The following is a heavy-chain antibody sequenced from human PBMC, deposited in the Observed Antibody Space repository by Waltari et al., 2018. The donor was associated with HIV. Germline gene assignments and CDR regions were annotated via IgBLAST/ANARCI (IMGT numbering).Heavy chain of an antibody. D-gene: IGHD3-10*01. CDR1: GFTVSSHY. CDR2: IYSGGST. J-gene: IGHJ4*02. V-gene: IGHV3-53*01. CDR3: ARDRWFGELPSFDY. Sequence: EVQLVESGGGLIQPGGSLRLSCAASGFTVSSHYMSWVRPAPGKGLEWVSVIYSGGSTYYADSVKGRFTISRDNSKNTLYLQMNSLRAEDTAVYYCARDRWFGELPSFDYWGQGTLVTVSS.